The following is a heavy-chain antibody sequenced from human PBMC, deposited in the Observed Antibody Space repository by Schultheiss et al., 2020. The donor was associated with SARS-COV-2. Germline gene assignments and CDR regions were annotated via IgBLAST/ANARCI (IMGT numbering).Heavy chain of an antibody. CDR3: ARRGGIGSQYYLEY. D-gene: IGHD1-26*01. Sequence: GSLRLSCAVSGGSISSSNWWSWVRQPPGKGLEWIGEIYHSGSTNYNPSLKSRVTISVDKSKNQFSLKLSSVTAADTAVYYCARRGGIGSQYYLEYWGQGTLVTVSS. J-gene: IGHJ4*02. V-gene: IGHV4-4*02. CDR1: GGSISSSNW. CDR2: IYHSGST.